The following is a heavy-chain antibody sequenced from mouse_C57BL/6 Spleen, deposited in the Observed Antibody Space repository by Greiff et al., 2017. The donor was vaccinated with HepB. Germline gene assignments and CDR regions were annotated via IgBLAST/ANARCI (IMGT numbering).Heavy chain of an antibody. CDR1: GFSFTSYG. Sequence: VQVVESGPGLVQPSQSLSITCTVSGFSFTSYGVHWVRQSPGKGLEWLGVIWRGGSTDYNAAFMSRLSITKDNSKSQVFFKMNSLQADDTAIYYCAKNSLSMITTGYYYAMDYWGQGTSVTVSS. V-gene: IGHV2-5*01. CDR3: AKNSLSMITTGYYYAMDY. D-gene: IGHD2-4*01. CDR2: IWRGGST. J-gene: IGHJ4*01.